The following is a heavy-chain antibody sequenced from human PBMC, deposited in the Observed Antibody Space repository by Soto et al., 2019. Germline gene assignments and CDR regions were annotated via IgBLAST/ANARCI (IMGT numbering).Heavy chain of an antibody. CDR2: IHLGGTT. D-gene: IGHD3-10*01. V-gene: IGHV4-38-2*01. Sequence: PSETQSVTCAVSGYSITSSACWGWIRQPPGKGLEWIGSIHLGGTTYYDPSLKSRVTISLDTSRNEFSLRLTSVTAADTAVYYCARPRPNFGAVDSWGQGALVTVSS. J-gene: IGHJ4*02. CDR3: ARPRPNFGAVDS. CDR1: GYSITSSAC.